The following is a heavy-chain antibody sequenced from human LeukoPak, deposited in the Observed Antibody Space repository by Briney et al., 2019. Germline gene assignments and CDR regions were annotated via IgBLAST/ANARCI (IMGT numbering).Heavy chain of an antibody. CDR2: ISGSGGST. CDR3: AKGGSYCTGGVCYYYYMDV. Sequence: PGGSLRLSCAASGFTFSSYAMSWVRQAPGKGLEWVSAISGSGGSTYYADSVKGRFTISRDNSKNTLYLQMNSLRAEDTAVYYCAKGGSYCTGGVCYYYYMDVWGKGTTVTVSS. J-gene: IGHJ6*03. V-gene: IGHV3-23*01. D-gene: IGHD2-8*02. CDR1: GFTFSSYA.